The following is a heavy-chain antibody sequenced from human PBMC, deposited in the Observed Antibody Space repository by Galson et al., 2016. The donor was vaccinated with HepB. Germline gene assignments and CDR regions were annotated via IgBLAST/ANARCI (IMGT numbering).Heavy chain of an antibody. CDR1: GFTFSSYG. CDR3: ARGSNFFGYYYYGMDV. V-gene: IGHV3-33*01. D-gene: IGHD3-10*01. J-gene: IGHJ6*02. Sequence: SLRLSCAASGFTFSSYGMHWVRQAPGKGLEWVAVIWYDGSNKYYADSVKGRFTISRDNSKNTLYLQMNSLRAEDTAVYYCARGSNFFGYYYYGMDVGGQGTTVTVSS. CDR2: IWYDGSNK.